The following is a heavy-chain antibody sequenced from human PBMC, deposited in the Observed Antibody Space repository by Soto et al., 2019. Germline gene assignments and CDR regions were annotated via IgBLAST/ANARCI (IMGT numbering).Heavy chain of an antibody. V-gene: IGHV3-74*01. CDR2: INNDGSVS. Sequence: EVQPVESGGGLVQPGGSLRLSCVASGFTFSNYWMYWVRQAPGEGLVWVSRINNDGSVSSYADSVKGRLTISRDNVKNTLYLQMDSLRAEDTAVYYCARGDCVGGTCYSLAGSFYYYMDVWGKGTTVTVFS. D-gene: IGHD2-15*01. J-gene: IGHJ6*03. CDR3: ARGDCVGGTCYSLAGSFYYYMDV. CDR1: GFTFSNYW.